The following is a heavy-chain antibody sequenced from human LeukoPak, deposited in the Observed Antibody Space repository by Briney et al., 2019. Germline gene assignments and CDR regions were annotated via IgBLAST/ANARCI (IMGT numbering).Heavy chain of an antibody. CDR2: IYPGDSDA. V-gene: IGHV5-51*01. CDR1: GYSFTNYW. CDR3: ARQGSYDLAY. Sequence: GESLQISCEDSGYSFTNYWIGWVRQMPGKGLEWMGIIYPGDSDARYSPSFQGQVTISADKSISTASLQWSSLKASDTAMYYCARQGSYDLAYWGQGTLVTVSS. J-gene: IGHJ4*02. D-gene: IGHD5-12*01.